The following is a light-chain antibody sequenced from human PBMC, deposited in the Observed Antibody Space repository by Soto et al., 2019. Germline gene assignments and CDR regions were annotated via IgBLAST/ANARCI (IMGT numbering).Light chain of an antibody. V-gene: IGKV3-15*01. CDR2: GAS. Sequence: EIVMTQSPATLSVSPGERVTLSCRASQSVSSNLAWYQQKPGQAPRLLIYGASTRATGIPARFSGSGSGTEFTLTISSLQSEDFAFYYCQQYNNWPPYTFGKGTKLEIK. J-gene: IGKJ2*01. CDR3: QQYNNWPPYT. CDR1: QSVSSN.